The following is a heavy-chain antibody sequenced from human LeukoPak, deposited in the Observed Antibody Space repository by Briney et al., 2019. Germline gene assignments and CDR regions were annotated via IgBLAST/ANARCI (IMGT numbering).Heavy chain of an antibody. V-gene: IGHV3-23*01. CDR3: AKGAYSSGPNWFDP. CDR2: ISGSGSST. Sequence: GGSLRLSCAASGFTFSSYAMSWVRQVPGKGPEWVSAISGSGSSTYYADSVKGRFTISRDNSKNTLYLQMNSLRAEDTAVYYCAKGAYSSGPNWFDPWGQGTLVTVSS. D-gene: IGHD6-19*01. J-gene: IGHJ5*02. CDR1: GFTFSSYA.